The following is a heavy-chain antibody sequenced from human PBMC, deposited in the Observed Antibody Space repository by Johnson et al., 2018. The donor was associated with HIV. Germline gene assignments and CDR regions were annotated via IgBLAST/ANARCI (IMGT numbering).Heavy chain of an antibody. CDR1: GFTFSDYY. CDR3: AREHRYYYDSSGYYRGDAFDI. CDR2: ISSSGSTI. Sequence: QMLLVESGGGLVKPGGSLRLSCAASGFTFSDYYMSWIRQAPGKGLEWVSYISSSGSTIYYADSVKGRFTISRDNSKNTLYLQMNSLRAEDTAVYYCAREHRYYYDSSGYYRGDAFDIWGQGTMVTVSS. D-gene: IGHD3-22*01. J-gene: IGHJ3*02. V-gene: IGHV3-11*04.